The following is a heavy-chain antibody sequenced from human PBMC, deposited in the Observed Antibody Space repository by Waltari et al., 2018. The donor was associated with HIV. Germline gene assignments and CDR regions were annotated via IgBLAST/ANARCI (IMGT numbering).Heavy chain of an antibody. CDR1: GCSVSNGRYY. CDR3: ARFYPDTIFGANWFDP. V-gene: IGHV4-61*01. CDR2: VYYSGST. Sequence: QVQLQESGPGLVKPSETLSLTCTVSGCSVSNGRYYWSWIRQPPGKGLEWIGYVYYSGSTKYNPSLESRVTISIDTSKNQVSLKMNSVTAADTAVFYCARFYPDTIFGANWFDPWGQGTLVTVSS. J-gene: IGHJ5*02. D-gene: IGHD3-3*01.